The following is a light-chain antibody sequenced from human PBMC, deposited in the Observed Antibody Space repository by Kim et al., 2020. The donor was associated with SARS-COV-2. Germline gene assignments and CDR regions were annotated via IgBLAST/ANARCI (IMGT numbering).Light chain of an antibody. CDR3: QKYNNAPFT. CDR1: LDISNH. Sequence: ASVRDRVTITCRASLDISNHLAWYQQKPGKVPKLLIYEASTLQSGVPSRFSGSGSGTDFTLTISSLQPEDVATYYCQKYNNAPFTFGPGTKVDIK. J-gene: IGKJ3*01. V-gene: IGKV1-27*01. CDR2: EAS.